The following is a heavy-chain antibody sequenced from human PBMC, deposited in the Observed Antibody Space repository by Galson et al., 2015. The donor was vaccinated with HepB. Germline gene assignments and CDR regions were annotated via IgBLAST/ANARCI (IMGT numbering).Heavy chain of an antibody. V-gene: IGHV3-30-3*01. CDR1: GFTFSSYA. J-gene: IGHJ3*02. D-gene: IGHD3-22*01. Sequence: SLRLSCAASGFTFSSYAMHWVRQAPGKGLEWVAVISYDGSNKYYADSVKGRFTISRDNSKNTLYLQMNSLRAEDTAVYYCARDPFYYYDSSNDAFDIWGQGTMVTVSS. CDR3: ARDPFYYYDSSNDAFDI. CDR2: ISYDGSNK.